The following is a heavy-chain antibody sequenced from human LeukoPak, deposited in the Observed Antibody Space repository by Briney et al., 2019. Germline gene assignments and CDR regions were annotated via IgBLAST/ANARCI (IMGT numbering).Heavy chain of an antibody. CDR1: GFTFSSFA. CDR2: ITGSGSTT. J-gene: IGHJ4*02. CDR3: AKQIVVVTAGMNYFDN. Sequence: GGSLRLSCAAAGFTFSSFAMNWVRQAPGKGLEWVSTITGSGSTTFYADSVKGRFTISRDNPKKTLFLQMNSLRAEDTAVYFCAKQIVVVTAGMNYFDNWGQGTLVTVSS. V-gene: IGHV3-23*01. D-gene: IGHD2-15*01.